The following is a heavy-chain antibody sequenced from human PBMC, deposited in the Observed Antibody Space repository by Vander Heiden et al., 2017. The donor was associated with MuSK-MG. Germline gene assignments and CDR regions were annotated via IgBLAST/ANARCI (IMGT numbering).Heavy chain of an antibody. J-gene: IGHJ4*02. Sequence: EVQLVESGGGLVQPGGSLRLSCAASGFAFRNFWMTWVRHVPGKGLEWVANIKEDGSEKHDVDSVMGRFTISRDNAKNSLYLHLNSLRAEDTAMYYCARAGGGDGGGQGTMVTVSS. CDR1: GFAFRNFW. CDR3: ARAGGGDG. V-gene: IGHV3-7*01. D-gene: IGHD2-21*02. CDR2: IKEDGSEK.